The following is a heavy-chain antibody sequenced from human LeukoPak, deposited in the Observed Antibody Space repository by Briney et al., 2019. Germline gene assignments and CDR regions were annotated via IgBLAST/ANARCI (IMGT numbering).Heavy chain of an antibody. J-gene: IGHJ2*01. V-gene: IGHV3-74*01. CDR1: GFTFSNYW. D-gene: IGHD3-10*01. Sequence: GGSLRLSCAASGFTFSNYWMHWVRQVPGKGLVWVSHINSDGRIINYADSVKGRFTISRDNAKSTLYLQMNSLRVEDTAVYYCARGRGWYFDLWGQGTLVTVSS. CDR2: INSDGRII. CDR3: ARGRGWYFDL.